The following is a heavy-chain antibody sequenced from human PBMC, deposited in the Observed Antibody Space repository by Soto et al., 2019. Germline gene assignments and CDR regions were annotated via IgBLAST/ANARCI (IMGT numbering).Heavy chain of an antibody. CDR2: ISGSGGTT. CDR3: AKFFVETGSNSGWPWSFHY. Sequence: EVQLLESGGGLVQPGRSLRLSCAASGFTFSNYAMSWVRQAPGQGLDWVSAISGSGGTTYYADSVKGRFTISRDNSKNTLFLQMNSLRAADAALYCCAKFFVETGSNSGWPWSFHYWGQGTLVTVSS. CDR1: GFTFSNYA. D-gene: IGHD6-25*01. J-gene: IGHJ4*02. V-gene: IGHV3-23*01.